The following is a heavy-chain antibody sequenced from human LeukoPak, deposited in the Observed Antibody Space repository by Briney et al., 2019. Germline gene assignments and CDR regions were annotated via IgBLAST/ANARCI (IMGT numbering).Heavy chain of an antibody. J-gene: IGHJ5*02. CDR1: SGSISTSNYY. CDR2: INHSGST. D-gene: IGHD3-3*01. Sequence: SETLSLTCTVSSGSISTSNYYWSWLRQPPGKGLEWIGEINHSGSTNYNPSLKSRVTISVDTSKNQFSLKLSSVTAADTAVYYCARAYDFWSGYLFDPWGQGTLVTVSS. CDR3: ARAYDFWSGYLFDP. V-gene: IGHV4-39*07.